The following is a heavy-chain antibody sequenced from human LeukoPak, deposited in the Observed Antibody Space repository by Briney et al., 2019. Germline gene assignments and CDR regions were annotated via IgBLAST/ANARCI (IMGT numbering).Heavy chain of an antibody. J-gene: IGHJ4*02. CDR3: TRGTIFGVVPEFDY. D-gene: IGHD3-3*01. CDR1: GFTFGDYA. CDR2: IRSKAYGGTT. V-gene: IGHV3-49*04. Sequence: GGSLRLSCTASGFTFGDYAMSWVRRAPGKGLEGVGFIRSKAYGGTTEYAASVKGRFTISRDDSKSIAYLQMNSLKTEDTAVYYCTRGTIFGVVPEFDYWGQGTLVTVSS.